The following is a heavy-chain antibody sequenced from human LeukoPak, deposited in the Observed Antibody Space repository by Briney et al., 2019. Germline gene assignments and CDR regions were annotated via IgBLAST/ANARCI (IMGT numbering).Heavy chain of an antibody. CDR2: INSDGSST. CDR3: AKDDAIAGGYLDY. V-gene: IGHV3-74*01. Sequence: GGSLRLSCAASGFTFSSYWMHWVRQAPGKGLVWVSRINSDGSSTSYADSVKGRFTISRDNSKNTLFLQMNSLRAEDTAVYYCAKDDAIAGGYLDYWGQGTLVTVSS. CDR1: GFTFSSYW. J-gene: IGHJ4*02. D-gene: IGHD2-21*01.